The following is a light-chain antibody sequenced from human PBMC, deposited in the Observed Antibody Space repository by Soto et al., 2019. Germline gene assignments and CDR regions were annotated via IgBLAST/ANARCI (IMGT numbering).Light chain of an antibody. Sequence: QSVLTQPASVSGSPGQSITISCTGASSDVGGYNFVSWYQHHPGKAPKLIIYEVSNRPSGVSNRFSDSKSGNTASLTISGLQAEDEADYYCSSYTSSSTWVFGGGTKVTVL. CDR3: SSYTSSSTWV. CDR2: EVS. V-gene: IGLV2-14*01. CDR1: SSDVGGYNF. J-gene: IGLJ3*02.